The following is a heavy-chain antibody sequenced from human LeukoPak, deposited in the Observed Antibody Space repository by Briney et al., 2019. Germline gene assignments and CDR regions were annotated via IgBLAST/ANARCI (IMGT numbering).Heavy chain of an antibody. D-gene: IGHD6-13*01. CDR2: ISAYNGNT. J-gene: IGHJ6*02. V-gene: IGHV1-18*01. CDR3: ARVGQQLVKSKDYYYYYGMDV. Sequence: GASVKVSCKASGYTFTSYGISWVRQAPGQGLEWMGWISAYNGNTNYAQKLQGRVTMTTDTSTSTAYMELRSLRSDDTAVYYCARVGQQLVKSKDYYYYYGMDVWGQGTTVTVSS. CDR1: GYTFTSYG.